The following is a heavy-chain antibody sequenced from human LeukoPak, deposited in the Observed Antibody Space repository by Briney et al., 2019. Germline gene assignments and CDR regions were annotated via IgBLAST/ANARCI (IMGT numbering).Heavy chain of an antibody. V-gene: IGHV5-51*01. CDR3: ARRDTVDYNWFDP. J-gene: IGHJ5*02. CDR2: IYPGDSDT. CDR1: GYAFTSYW. Sequence: GESLKISCKTSGYAFTSYWIGWVRQMPGKGLEWMGIIYPGDSDTRYSPSFQGQVTISADKSISTAYLQWSSLKASDTAMYYCARRDTVDYNWFDPWGQGTLVTVSS. D-gene: IGHD4-23*01.